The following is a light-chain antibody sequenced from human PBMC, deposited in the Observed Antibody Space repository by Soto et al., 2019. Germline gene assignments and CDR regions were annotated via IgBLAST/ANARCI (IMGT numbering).Light chain of an antibody. Sequence: QAVVTQPPSVSGAPGQRVTISCTGSISNIGAGYDVHWYQHLPGTAPKVLIYGNNNRPSGVPDRFSGSKSGTSASLAITGLQAEDEADYYCQSYDSSLSALFGGGTKLTVL. CDR3: QSYDSSLSAL. J-gene: IGLJ2*01. V-gene: IGLV1-40*01. CDR1: ISNIGAGYD. CDR2: GNN.